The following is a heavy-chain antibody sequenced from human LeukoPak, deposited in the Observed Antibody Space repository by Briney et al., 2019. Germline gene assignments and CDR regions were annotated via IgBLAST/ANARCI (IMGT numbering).Heavy chain of an antibody. V-gene: IGHV3-23*01. Sequence: GGSLRLSCAASGFTFSSYAMSWVRQAPGKGLEWVSAISGSGGSTNYADSVKGRFTISRDNSKNTLYLQMNSLRAEDTAVYYCATGGIIQLWFDYWGQGTLVTVSS. CDR1: GFTFSSYA. D-gene: IGHD5-18*01. CDR2: ISGSGGST. J-gene: IGHJ4*02. CDR3: ATGGIIQLWFDY.